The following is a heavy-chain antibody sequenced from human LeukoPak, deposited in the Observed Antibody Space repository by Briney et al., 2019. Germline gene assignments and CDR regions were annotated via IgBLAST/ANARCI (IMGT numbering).Heavy chain of an antibody. Sequence: SETLSLTCTVSGGSISSYYWSWIGQPPGKGLEWIGYIYYSGSTNYNPSLKSRVTISVDTSKNQFSLKLSSVTAADTAVYYCARGVVVAATTYYFDYWGQGTLATVSS. CDR1: GGSISSYY. CDR3: ARGVVVAATTYYFDY. D-gene: IGHD2-15*01. V-gene: IGHV4-59*01. J-gene: IGHJ4*02. CDR2: IYYSGST.